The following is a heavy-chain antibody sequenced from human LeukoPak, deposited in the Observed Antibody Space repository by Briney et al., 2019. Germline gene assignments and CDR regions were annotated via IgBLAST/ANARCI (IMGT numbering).Heavy chain of an antibody. CDR3: ARDRREQWLPGRFDP. V-gene: IGHV1-24*01. J-gene: IGHJ5*02. CDR1: GYTLTELS. D-gene: IGHD6-19*01. CDR2: FDPEDGET. Sequence: PSASVKVFCKVSGYTLTELSIHWVRQAPGKGLEWMGGFDPEDGETIYSQKFQGRVTMTEDTSTDTTYMELSSLRSEDTAVYYCARDRREQWLPGRFDPWGQGTLVTVSS.